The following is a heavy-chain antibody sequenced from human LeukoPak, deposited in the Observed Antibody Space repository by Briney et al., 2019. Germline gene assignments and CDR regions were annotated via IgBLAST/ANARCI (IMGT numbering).Heavy chain of an antibody. Sequence: GSLRLSCAASGFTFSSYSMNWVRQAPGKGLEWVSSISSSSSYIYYADSVKGRFTISRDNAKNSLYLQMNSLRAEDTAVYYCAKAQRITMIGDAFDIWGQGTMVTVSS. V-gene: IGHV3-21*01. CDR3: AKAQRITMIGDAFDI. CDR1: GFTFSSYS. D-gene: IGHD3-22*01. J-gene: IGHJ3*02. CDR2: ISSSSSYI.